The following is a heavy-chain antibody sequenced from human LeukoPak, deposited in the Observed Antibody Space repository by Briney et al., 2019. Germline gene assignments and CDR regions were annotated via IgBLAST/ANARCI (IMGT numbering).Heavy chain of an antibody. CDR3: ARGRWDYYGSGSPQYYFDY. V-gene: IGHV4-34*01. CDR2: INHSGST. CDR1: GGSFSDYY. Sequence: PSETLSLTCAVYGGSFSDYYWSWIRQPPGKGLEWIGEINHSGSTYYNPSLKSRVTISVDTSKNQFSLKLSSVTAADTAVYYCARGRWDYYGSGSPQYYFDYWGQGTLVTVSS. D-gene: IGHD3-10*01. J-gene: IGHJ4*02.